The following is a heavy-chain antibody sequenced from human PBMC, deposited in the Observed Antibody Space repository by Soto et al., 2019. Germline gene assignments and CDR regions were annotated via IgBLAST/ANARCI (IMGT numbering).Heavy chain of an antibody. CDR2: IYYSGST. CDR1: GGSISSGDYY. V-gene: IGHV4-30-4*01. CDR3: PRVRYTRTVLVNYFDY. J-gene: IGHJ4*02. D-gene: IGHD3-22*01. Sequence: SETLSLTCTVSGGSISSGDYYWSWIRQPPGKGLEWIGYIYYSGSTYYNPSLKSRVTISVDTSKNQFSMKLSSVTAADTAVYYCPRVRYTRTVLVNYFDYCGKGTLVIVCS.